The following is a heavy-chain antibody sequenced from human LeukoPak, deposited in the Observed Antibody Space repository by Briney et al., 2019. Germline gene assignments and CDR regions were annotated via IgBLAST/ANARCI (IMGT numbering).Heavy chain of an antibody. V-gene: IGHV4-39*07. CDR3: ARVLRRFLEWFPCHWFDP. J-gene: IGHJ5*02. D-gene: IGHD3-3*01. CDR2: IYYSGTT. Sequence: SETLSLTCTVSGGSISSSTYYWAWVRQPPGKGLEWIASIYYSGTTYYNPSLKSRVTISVDTSKNQFSLKLSSVTAADTAVYYCARVLRRFLEWFPCHWFDPWGQGTLVTVSS. CDR1: GGSISSSTYY.